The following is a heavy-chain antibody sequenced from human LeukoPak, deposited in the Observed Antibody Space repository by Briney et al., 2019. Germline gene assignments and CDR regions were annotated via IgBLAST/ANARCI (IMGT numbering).Heavy chain of an antibody. J-gene: IGHJ3*02. CDR3: AAQIDAFDI. Sequence: GGSLRLSCAASGFTFDDYAMHWVRQAPGKGLEWVSGISRNSGSIGYADSVKGRFTISRDNAKNSLYLEMNSLRGEDTALYYCAAQIDAFDIWGQGTMVTVSS. V-gene: IGHV3-9*01. CDR1: GFTFDDYA. CDR2: ISRNSGSI.